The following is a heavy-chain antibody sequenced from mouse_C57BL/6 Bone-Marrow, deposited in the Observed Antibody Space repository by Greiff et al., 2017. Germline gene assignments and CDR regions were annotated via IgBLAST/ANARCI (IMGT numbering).Heavy chain of an antibody. D-gene: IGHD2-3*01. CDR1: GFNIKDYS. CDR2: IDPEDGET. CDR3: AFYDDYYCNY. V-gene: IGHV14-2*01. J-gene: IGHJ2*01. Sequence: EVQLQQSGAELVKPGASVKLSCTASGFNIKDYSMHWVKQRTEQGLEWIGRIDPEDGETTYAPKLQGKATITADTSSNTAYLQLSSLTSAGTAVYYCAFYDDYYCNYWCQGTTLTVSS.